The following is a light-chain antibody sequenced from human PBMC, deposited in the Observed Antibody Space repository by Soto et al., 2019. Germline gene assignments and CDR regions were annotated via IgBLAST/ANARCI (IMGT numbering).Light chain of an antibody. CDR2: EVS. V-gene: IGLV2-14*01. J-gene: IGLJ2*01. Sequence: QSALTQPASVSGSPGQSITISCTGTISDVGGYRYVSWYQQHPGKAPKLMIYEVSNRPSGVSNRFSGSKSGNTASLTISGLQAEDEADYYCSSYTTISTLDVVFGGGTKLTVL. CDR3: SSYTTISTLDVV. CDR1: ISDVGGYRY.